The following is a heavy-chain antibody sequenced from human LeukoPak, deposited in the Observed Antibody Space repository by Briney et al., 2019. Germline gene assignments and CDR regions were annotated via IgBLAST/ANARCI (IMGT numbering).Heavy chain of an antibody. D-gene: IGHD5-18*01. CDR2: INPDGNKK. CDR3: ARDLAYSRLDY. V-gene: IGHV3-7*01. Sequence: GGSLRLSCAVSGLTFTSSWMDWVRQAPGKGLEWVASINPDGNKKYSADSVKGRFTISRDNAENSLYLQMNSLRVEDTAFYYCARDLAYSRLDYWGQGMLVTVSS. CDR1: GLTFTSSW. J-gene: IGHJ4*02.